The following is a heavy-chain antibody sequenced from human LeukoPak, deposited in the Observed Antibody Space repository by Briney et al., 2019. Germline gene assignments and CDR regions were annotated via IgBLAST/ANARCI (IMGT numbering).Heavy chain of an antibody. J-gene: IGHJ4*02. V-gene: IGHV3-33*06. CDR1: GFTFTTYG. D-gene: IGHD2-8*02. CDR2: LWYDGSKK. CDR3: AKDSSLILDY. Sequence: GGSQSLSCAASGFTFTTYGMHWARQAPGKGLEWVAILWYDGSKKYYADSVKGRFTISRDNSKNTVYLQMNSLRAEDTAVYYCAKDSSLILDYWGQGTLVTVSS.